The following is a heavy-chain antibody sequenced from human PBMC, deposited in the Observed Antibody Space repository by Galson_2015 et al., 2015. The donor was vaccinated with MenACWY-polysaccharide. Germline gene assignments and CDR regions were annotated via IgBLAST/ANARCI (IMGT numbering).Heavy chain of an antibody. D-gene: IGHD6-25*01. CDR2: ISYDGSEK. V-gene: IGHV3-30-3*01. CDR3: ARGNGIPRAAGNSSDH. CDR1: GFTFSSHA. J-gene: IGHJ5*02. Sequence: SLRLSCAASGFTFSSHAMHWVRQGPGKGLEWVTVISYDGSEKYYADSVKGRFTISRDSSKNTVYPQMNSLRPEDTAVYYCARGNGIPRAAGNSSDHWRQGTLVGGS.